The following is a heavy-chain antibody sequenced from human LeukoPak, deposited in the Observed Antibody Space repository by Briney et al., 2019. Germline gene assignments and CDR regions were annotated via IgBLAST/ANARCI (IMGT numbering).Heavy chain of an antibody. CDR3: AGSSGWYYFDY. V-gene: IGHV3-21*01. J-gene: IGHJ4*02. CDR1: GFTFSSYS. Sequence: GGSLRLSCAASGFTFSSYSMNWVRQAPGKGLEWVSSISSSSSYIYYADSVKGRLTISRDNAKNSLYLQMNSLRAEDTAVCYCAGSSGWYYFDYWGQGTLVTVSS. D-gene: IGHD6-19*01. CDR2: ISSSSSYI.